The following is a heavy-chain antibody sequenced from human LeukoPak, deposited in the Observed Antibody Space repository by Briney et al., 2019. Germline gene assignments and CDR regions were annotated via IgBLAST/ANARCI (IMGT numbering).Heavy chain of an antibody. J-gene: IGHJ2*01. D-gene: IGHD6-13*01. CDR1: GFAFNYAW. CDR3: ARDSTPPDSSSWYKGTYWYFDL. CDR2: IYSGGST. V-gene: IGHV3-66*01. Sequence: GGSLRLSCAASGFAFNYAWVSWVRQAPGKGLEWVSVIYSGGSTYYADSVKGRFTISRDNSKNTVYLQMNSLRADDTAVYYCARDSTPPDSSSWYKGTYWYFDLWGRGTLVTVSS.